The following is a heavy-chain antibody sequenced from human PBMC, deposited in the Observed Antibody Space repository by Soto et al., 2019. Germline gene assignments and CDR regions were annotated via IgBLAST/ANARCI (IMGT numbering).Heavy chain of an antibody. J-gene: IGHJ4*02. V-gene: IGHV3-15*07. Sequence: GGSLRLSCAASGFTFSNAWMNWVRQAPGKGLEWVGRIKSKTDGGTTDYAAPVKGRFTISRDDSKNTLYLQMNSLKTEDTAVYYCAKDTGIQLLRWPFAYWGQGTLVTVS. CDR2: IKSKTDGGTT. CDR3: AKDTGIQLLRWPFAY. CDR1: GFTFSNAW. D-gene: IGHD5-18*01.